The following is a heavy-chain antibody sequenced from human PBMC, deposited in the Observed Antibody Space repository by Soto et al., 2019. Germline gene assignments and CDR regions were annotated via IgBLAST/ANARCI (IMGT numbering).Heavy chain of an antibody. Sequence: GGSLRLSCAASGFTFSSYSMNWVRQAPGKGLEWVSSISSSSSYIYYADSVKGRFTISRDNAKNSLYLQMNSLRAEDTAVYYCARELDIEAQFDYWGQGTLVTVSS. V-gene: IGHV3-21*01. CDR2: ISSSSSYI. D-gene: IGHD5-12*01. CDR1: GFTFSSYS. CDR3: ARELDIEAQFDY. J-gene: IGHJ4*02.